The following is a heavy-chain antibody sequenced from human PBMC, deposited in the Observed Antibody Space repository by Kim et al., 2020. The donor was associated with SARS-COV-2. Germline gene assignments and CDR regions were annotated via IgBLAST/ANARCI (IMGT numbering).Heavy chain of an antibody. V-gene: IGHV4-34*01. Sequence: SETLSLTCAVYGGSFSGYYWSWIRQPPGKGLEWIGEINHSGSTNYNPSLKSRVTISVDTSKNQFSLKLSSVTAADTAVYYCARVGGQPTYYFDYWGQGTLVTVSS. D-gene: IGHD1-26*01. CDR1: GGSFSGYY. CDR2: INHSGST. CDR3: ARVGGQPTYYFDY. J-gene: IGHJ4*02.